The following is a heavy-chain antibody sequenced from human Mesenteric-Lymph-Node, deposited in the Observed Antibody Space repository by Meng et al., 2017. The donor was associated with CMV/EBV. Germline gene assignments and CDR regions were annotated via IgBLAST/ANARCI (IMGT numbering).Heavy chain of an antibody. D-gene: IGHD4-17*01. Sequence: GGSLRLSCAVTGFTFRSYVMSWVRQAPGKGLEWVSGISGSGGSSYYADSVKGRFTISRDNSKNTLYLQMNSLSAEDTAVYYCARDPKMTTVYYFDYWGQGTLVTVSS. J-gene: IGHJ4*02. V-gene: IGHV3-23*01. CDR3: ARDPKMTTVYYFDY. CDR2: ISGSGGSS. CDR1: GFTFRSYV.